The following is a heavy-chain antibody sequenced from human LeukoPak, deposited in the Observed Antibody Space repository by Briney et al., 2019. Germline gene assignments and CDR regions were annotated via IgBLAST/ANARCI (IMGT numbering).Heavy chain of an antibody. CDR3: ATEGYYDSSGYYTDY. D-gene: IGHD3-22*01. Sequence: ASVKVSCKASGYTFTNYDINWVRQATGQGLEWMGYMNPNSDNIGYAQKFQGRVTITRNTSISTVYMELSSLRSEDTAVYYCATEGYYDSSGYYTDYWGQGTLVTVSS. CDR2: MNPNSDNI. CDR1: GYTFTNYD. V-gene: IGHV1-8*03. J-gene: IGHJ4*02.